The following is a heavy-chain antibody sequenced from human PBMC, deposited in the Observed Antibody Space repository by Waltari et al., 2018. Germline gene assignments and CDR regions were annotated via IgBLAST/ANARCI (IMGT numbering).Heavy chain of an antibody. CDR1: GYTLTESS. CDR2: FDPEDGEI. V-gene: IGHV1-24*01. Sequence: QVHLVQSGAEVRRPGASVKVSCQVSGYTLTESSIPWVRQAPGKGLEWMGGFDPEDGEIIYAQKFQGRVTMTEDTSTDTVYMEVSSLRSEDTAVYYCASNQVDYSNYFYFDYWGQGTLVTVSS. D-gene: IGHD4-4*01. J-gene: IGHJ4*02. CDR3: ASNQVDYSNYFYFDY.